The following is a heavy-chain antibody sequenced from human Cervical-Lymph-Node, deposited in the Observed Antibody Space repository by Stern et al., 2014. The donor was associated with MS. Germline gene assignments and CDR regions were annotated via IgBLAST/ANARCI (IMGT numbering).Heavy chain of an antibody. Sequence: MQLVESGGGVVHPGRSLRLSWAASGFNFISYSMYWVRQAPGKGLEWVAVILHDGSNEYYADSVKGRFTISRDNSKNTVSLQMNSLRVEDTAVYYCAREPYNYDGDGYLDHWGQGTLVTVSS. CDR1: GFNFISYS. V-gene: IGHV3-30-3*01. D-gene: IGHD3-22*01. CDR2: ILHDGSNE. J-gene: IGHJ4*02. CDR3: AREPYNYDGDGYLDH.